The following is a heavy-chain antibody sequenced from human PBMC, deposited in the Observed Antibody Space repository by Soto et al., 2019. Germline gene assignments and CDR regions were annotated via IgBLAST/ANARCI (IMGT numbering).Heavy chain of an antibody. D-gene: IGHD2-2*01. CDR2: ISAYNGNT. CDR1: VYTFATYG. V-gene: IGHV1-18*01. J-gene: IGHJ5*02. CDR3: AKKVLLVPAAPSDRFDP. Sequence: ASVKVSCTASVYTFATYGISWVRQAPGQGLERMGWISAYNGNTNYAQKLQGRVTMTTDTSTSTAYLELRSLRAEDTAVYYCAKKVLLVPAAPSDRFDPWGQGTLVTVS.